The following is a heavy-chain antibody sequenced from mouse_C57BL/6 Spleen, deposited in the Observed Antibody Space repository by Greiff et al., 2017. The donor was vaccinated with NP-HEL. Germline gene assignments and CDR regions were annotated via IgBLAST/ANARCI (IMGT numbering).Heavy chain of an antibody. V-gene: IGHV1-82*01. D-gene: IGHD2-5*01. J-gene: IGHJ1*02. Sequence: QVQLQQSGPELVKPGASVKISCKASGYAFSSSWMNWVKQRPGKGLEWIGRIYPGDGDTNYNGKFKGKATLTADKSSSTAYMQLSSLTSEDSAVYFCEGYSNYDWYFDVWGTGTTVTVSS. CDR2: IYPGDGDT. CDR3: EGYSNYDWYFDV. CDR1: GYAFSSSW.